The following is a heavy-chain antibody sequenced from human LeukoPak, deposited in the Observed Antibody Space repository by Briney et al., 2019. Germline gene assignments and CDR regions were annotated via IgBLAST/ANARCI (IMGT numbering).Heavy chain of an antibody. CDR2: IDWDDDK. CDR3: ARMTTHYYYYGMDV. V-gene: IGHV2-70*18. D-gene: IGHD4-11*01. CDR1: GGSISSYYW. J-gene: IGHJ6*02. Sequence: TLSLTCTVSGGSISSYYWSWIRQPPGKALEWLALIDWDDDKYYSTSLKTRLTISKDTSKNQVVLTMTNMDPVDTATYYCARMTTHYYYYGMDVWGQGTTVTVSS.